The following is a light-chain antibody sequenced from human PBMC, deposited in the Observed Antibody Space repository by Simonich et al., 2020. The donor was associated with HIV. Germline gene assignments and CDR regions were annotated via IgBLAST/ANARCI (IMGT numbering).Light chain of an antibody. CDR3: QQYYDTPYT. Sequence: DIVMTQSPDSLAVSLGERATINCKSSQRVLYSSDNKNYLAWYQLKPGQPPKLLIYWASTRQSGVPERFSGSGSGPDFTLTISSLQAEDVAVYYCQQYYDTPYTFGQGTKLEIK. V-gene: IGKV4-1*01. J-gene: IGKJ2*01. CDR1: QRVLYSSDNKNY. CDR2: WAS.